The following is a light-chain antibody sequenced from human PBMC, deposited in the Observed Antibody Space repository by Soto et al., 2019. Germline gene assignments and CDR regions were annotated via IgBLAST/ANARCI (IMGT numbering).Light chain of an antibody. CDR1: QGISSF. CDR3: QQYTSSWT. J-gene: IGKJ1*01. Sequence: IPLTQSPSFLSASVGDRVTITCRASQGISSFLAWYQQKPGKAPRLLIYAASTLQTGVPSRFSCSGSGTEFTLTISSLQPDDFATYYCQQYTSSWTFGQGTKVEIQ. CDR2: AAS. V-gene: IGKV1-9*01.